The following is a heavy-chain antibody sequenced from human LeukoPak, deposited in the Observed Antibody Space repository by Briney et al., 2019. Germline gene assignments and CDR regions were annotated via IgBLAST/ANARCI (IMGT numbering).Heavy chain of an antibody. J-gene: IGHJ4*02. V-gene: IGHV3-30*02. CDR2: IRYEGSDK. Sequence: PGGSMRLSCAASGFTFSRFGMHWVRQAPDKGLEWVAFIRYEGSDKYYADSVRGRFTISRDNSKNTFYLQMDSLRTDDTAVYYCARQYSSEFDYWGQGTLVTVSS. CDR1: GFTFSRFG. CDR3: ARQYSSEFDY. D-gene: IGHD6-19*01.